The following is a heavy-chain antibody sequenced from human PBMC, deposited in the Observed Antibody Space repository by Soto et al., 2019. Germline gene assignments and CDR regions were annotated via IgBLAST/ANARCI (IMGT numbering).Heavy chain of an antibody. CDR2: IYYSGST. CDR1: GGSISSYY. D-gene: IGHD6-13*01. V-gene: IGHV4-59*01. Sequence: SETLSLTCTVSGGSISSYYWSWIRQPPGKGLEWIGYIYYSGSTNYNPSLKSRVTISVDTSKNQFSLKLSSVTAADTAVYYCARDSAAGTSWFDPWGQGTLVTVSS. CDR3: ARDSAAGTSWFDP. J-gene: IGHJ5*02.